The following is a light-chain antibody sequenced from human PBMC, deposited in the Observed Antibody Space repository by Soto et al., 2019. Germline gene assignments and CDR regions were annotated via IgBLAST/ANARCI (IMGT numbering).Light chain of an antibody. J-gene: IGLJ1*01. CDR2: EVT. Sequence: QSALTQPPSASGSPGQSVTISCTGTSSDVGGYNYVSWYQQHPGKAPKLMIYEVTKRPSGVPDRFSGSKSGNTASLTVSGLQAEDEAEYYCNSYAGSNTYVFGAGTKLTVL. CDR1: SSDVGGYNY. CDR3: NSYAGSNTYV. V-gene: IGLV2-8*01.